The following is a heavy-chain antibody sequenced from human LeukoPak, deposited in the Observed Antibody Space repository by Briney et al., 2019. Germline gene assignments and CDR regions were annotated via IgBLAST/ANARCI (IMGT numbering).Heavy chain of an antibody. CDR3: ARGHRNYDSSGYLRVDAFDI. V-gene: IGHV4-61*01. D-gene: IGHD3-22*01. Sequence: SETLSLTCTVSGGSVSSDSYFWTWIRQPPGNGLDWIGYIYYSGSTYYNPSLKSRVTISVDTSKNQFSLKLSSVTAADTAVYYCARGHRNYDSSGYLRVDAFDIWGQGTMVTVSS. CDR1: GGSVSSDSYF. CDR2: IYYSGST. J-gene: IGHJ3*02.